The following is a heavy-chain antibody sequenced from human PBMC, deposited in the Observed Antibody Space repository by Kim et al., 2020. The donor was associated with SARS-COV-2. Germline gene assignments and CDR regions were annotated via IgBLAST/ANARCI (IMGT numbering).Heavy chain of an antibody. J-gene: IGHJ3*02. V-gene: IGHV3-30-3*01. Sequence: GGSLRLSCAASGFTFSSYAMHWVRQAPGKGWEWGAVISYDGSNKYYADSVKGRFTISRDNSKNTLYLQMNSLRAEDTAVYYCARDPTIFGPWDDAFDIWGQGTMVTVSS. D-gene: IGHD3-3*01. CDR3: ARDPTIFGPWDDAFDI. CDR2: ISYDGSNK. CDR1: GFTFSSYA.